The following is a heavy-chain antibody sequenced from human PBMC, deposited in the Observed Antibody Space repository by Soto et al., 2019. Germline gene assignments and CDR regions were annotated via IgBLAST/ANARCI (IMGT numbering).Heavy chain of an antibody. CDR1: GGSISSYY. D-gene: IGHD3-10*01. V-gene: IGHV4-59*08. CDR2: IYYSGST. Sequence: SETLSLTCTVSGGSISSYYWSWIRQPPGKGLEWIGYIYYSGSTNYNPSLKSRVTISVDTSKNQFSPKLSSVTAADTAVYYCARHLWFGELSNWFDPWGQGTLVTVSS. CDR3: ARHLWFGELSNWFDP. J-gene: IGHJ5*02.